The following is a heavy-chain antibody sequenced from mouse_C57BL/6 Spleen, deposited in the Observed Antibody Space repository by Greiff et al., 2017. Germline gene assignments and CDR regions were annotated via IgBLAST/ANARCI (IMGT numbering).Heavy chain of an antibody. Sequence: EVQLQQSGPELVKPGASVKMSCKASGYTFTDYNMHWVKQSHGKSLEWIGYINPNNGGTSYNQKFKGKATLTVNKSSSTAYLELRSLTSEDSAVEYCAREGNYDAYFDYWGQGTTLTVSS. CDR3: AREGNYDAYFDY. CDR1: GYTFTDYN. D-gene: IGHD2-4*01. J-gene: IGHJ2*01. V-gene: IGHV1-22*01. CDR2: INPNNGGT.